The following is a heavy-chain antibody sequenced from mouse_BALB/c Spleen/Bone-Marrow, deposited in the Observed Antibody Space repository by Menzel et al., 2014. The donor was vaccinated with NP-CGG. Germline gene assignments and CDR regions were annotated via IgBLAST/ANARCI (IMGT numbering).Heavy chain of an antibody. CDR2: IDPETGGT. V-gene: IGHV1-15*01. D-gene: IGHD2-12*01. CDR3: TSYDWFAY. Sequence: VQLQQSGAELVRPGASVTLSCKASGYTFTDYEMHWAKQTPVHGLEWIGAIDPETGGTAFNQKFKGKATLTADKSSSTAYMELRSLTSEDSAVYYCTSYDWFAYWGQGTLVTVSA. J-gene: IGHJ3*01. CDR1: GYTFTDYE.